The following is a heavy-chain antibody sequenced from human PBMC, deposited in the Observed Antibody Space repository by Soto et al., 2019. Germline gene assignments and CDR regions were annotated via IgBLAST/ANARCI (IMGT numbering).Heavy chain of an antibody. CDR1: GFTFSSYG. V-gene: IGHV3-48*01. D-gene: IGHD2-15*01. Sequence: EVQLVESGGGLVQPGGSLRLSCAASGFTFSSYGMNWVRQAPGKGLEWVSYISSSGSTMYYADSVKGRFTISRDNAKNSLYLQMNSLRVEDTAVYYCARDLRIKIDYCGQGTLVTVSS. CDR3: ARDLRIKIDY. J-gene: IGHJ4*02. CDR2: ISSSGSTM.